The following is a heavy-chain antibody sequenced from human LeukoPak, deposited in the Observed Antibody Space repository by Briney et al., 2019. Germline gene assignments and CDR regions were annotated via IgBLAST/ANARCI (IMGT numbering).Heavy chain of an antibody. V-gene: IGHV3-30-3*01. Sequence: GGSLRLSCAASGFTFSSYAMHWVRQAPGKGLEWVAVISYDGSNKYYADSVKGRFTISRDNSKNTLYLQMNSLRAEDTAVYYCARAPTDPGPYWGQGTLVTVSS. CDR3: ARAPTDPGPY. J-gene: IGHJ4*02. CDR1: GFTFSSYA. CDR2: ISYDGSNK.